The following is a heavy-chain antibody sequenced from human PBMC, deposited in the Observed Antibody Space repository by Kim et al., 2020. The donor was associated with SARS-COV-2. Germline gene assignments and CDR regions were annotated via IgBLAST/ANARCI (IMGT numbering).Heavy chain of an antibody. J-gene: IGHJ4*02. V-gene: IGHV3-74*01. CDR1: GFTFSSYW. CDR2: INSDGSST. Sequence: GGSLRLSCAASGFTFSSYWMHWVRQAPGKGLVWVSRINSDGSSTSYADSVKGRFTISRDNAKNTLYLQMNSLRAEDTAVYYCARADSQYYYGSGSYPDYWGQGTLVTVSS. D-gene: IGHD3-10*01. CDR3: ARADSQYYYGSGSYPDY.